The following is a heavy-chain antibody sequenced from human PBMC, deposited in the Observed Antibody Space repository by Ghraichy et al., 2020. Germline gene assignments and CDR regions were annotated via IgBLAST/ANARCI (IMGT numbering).Heavy chain of an antibody. V-gene: IGHV1-2*04. D-gene: IGHD3-22*01. Sequence: ASVKVSCKASGYTFTGYYIHWVRQAPGQGLEWMGWINPNSGGTNYAQKFQDCVTLTRDTSISTAYMELTRLRSDDTAIYYCARGRRYYDSSGYTLPYWGQGTLVTVSS. CDR3: ARGRRYYDSSGYTLPY. CDR1: GYTFTGYY. CDR2: INPNSGGT. J-gene: IGHJ4*02.